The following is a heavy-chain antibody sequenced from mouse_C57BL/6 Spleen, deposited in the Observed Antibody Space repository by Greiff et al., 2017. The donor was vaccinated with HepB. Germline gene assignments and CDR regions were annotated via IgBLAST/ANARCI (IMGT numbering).Heavy chain of an antibody. D-gene: IGHD2-1*01. Sequence: VKLQQPGAELVKPGASVKLSCKASGYTFTSYWMHWVKQRPGQGLEWIGMIHPNSGSTNYNEKFKSKATLTVDKSSSTAYMQLSSLTSEDSAVYYCARGGYGNYLRAMDYWGQGTSVTVSS. CDR1: GYTFTSYW. J-gene: IGHJ4*01. CDR3: ARGGYGNYLRAMDY. V-gene: IGHV1-64*01. CDR2: IHPNSGST.